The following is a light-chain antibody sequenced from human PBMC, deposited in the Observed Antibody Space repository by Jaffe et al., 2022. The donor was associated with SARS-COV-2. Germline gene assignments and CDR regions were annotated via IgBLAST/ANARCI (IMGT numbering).Light chain of an antibody. CDR1: QSASSNY. J-gene: IGKJ5*01. V-gene: IGKV3-20*01. Sequence: EIELTQSPGTLSLSPGERATLSCRASQSASSNYLAWYQQKPGQAPRLLIYGTSSRATGIPDRFSGSGSGTDFSLTIRRLEPEDFAVYYCQHYGTSRRGITFGQGTRLEIK. CDR3: QHYGTSRRGIT. CDR2: GTS.